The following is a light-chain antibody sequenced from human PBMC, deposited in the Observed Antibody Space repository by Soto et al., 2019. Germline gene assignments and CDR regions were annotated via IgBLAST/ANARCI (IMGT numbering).Light chain of an antibody. V-gene: IGKV3-20*01. CDR3: QQYDSSLLA. Sequence: EIVLTQSPGTLSLSPGERATLSCRASQSVSSSFLAWYQQKPGQAPRLLIYGVSNRATGTPDRFSGSGSGTDFTLTISRLEPEDFAVYYCQQYDSSLLAFGGGTKVEIK. J-gene: IGKJ4*01. CDR2: GVS. CDR1: QSVSSSF.